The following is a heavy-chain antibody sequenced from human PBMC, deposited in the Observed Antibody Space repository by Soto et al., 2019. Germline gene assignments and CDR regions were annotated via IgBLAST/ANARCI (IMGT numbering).Heavy chain of an antibody. J-gene: IGHJ6*02. CDR1: GYTFDNYW. D-gene: IGHD3-10*01. V-gene: IGHV5-51*01. Sequence: GESLKISCMGSGYTFDNYWIGWVRQMPGKGLEWMGIIYPGDSDTRYSPSFQGQVTISADKSISTAYLQWSSLKASDTAMYYCARHLNYGSGYYYYYGMDVWGQGTTVTVSS. CDR3: ARHLNYGSGYYYYYGMDV. CDR2: IYPGDSDT.